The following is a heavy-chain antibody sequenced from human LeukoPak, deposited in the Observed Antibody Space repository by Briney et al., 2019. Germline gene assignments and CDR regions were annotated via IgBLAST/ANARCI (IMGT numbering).Heavy chain of an antibody. J-gene: IGHJ6*02. CDR1: GYTFTGYY. CDR2: IIPILGIA. CDR3: ARAQCSGGSCYLPVNYYGMDV. D-gene: IGHD2-15*01. V-gene: IGHV1-69*04. Sequence: SVKVSCKASGYTFTGYYMHWVRQAPGQGLEWMGRIIPILGIANYAQKFQGRVTITADKSTSTAYMELSSLRSEDTAVYYCARAQCSGGSCYLPVNYYGMDVWGQGTTVTVSS.